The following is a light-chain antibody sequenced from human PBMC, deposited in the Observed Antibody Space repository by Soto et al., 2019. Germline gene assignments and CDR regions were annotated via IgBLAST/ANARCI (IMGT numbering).Light chain of an antibody. J-gene: IGKJ1*01. CDR2: KAS. CDR1: RSIINW. Sequence: DIQLTQSPSTMSASVGDRFTITYRASRSIINWLAWYQQKSGKGPKLLIYKASNLQTGVPSRFSGSGYGTEFTLTISSLQPDDVATYYCQQYSDHWTFGQGTKVHIK. CDR3: QQYSDHWT. V-gene: IGKV1-5*03.